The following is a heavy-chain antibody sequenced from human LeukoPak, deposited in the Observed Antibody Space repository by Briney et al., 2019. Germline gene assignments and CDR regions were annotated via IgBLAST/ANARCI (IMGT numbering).Heavy chain of an antibody. CDR3: ARARRDGYNLRLDY. J-gene: IGHJ4*02. CDR2: IIPIFGTA. V-gene: IGHV1-69*05. Sequence: SVKVSCKASGGTFSSYAISWVRQAPGQGLEWMGGIIPIFGTANYAQKFQGRVTITTDESTSTAYMELSSLRSEHTAVYYCARARRDGYNLRLDYWGQGTLVTVSS. CDR1: GGTFSSYA. D-gene: IGHD5-24*01.